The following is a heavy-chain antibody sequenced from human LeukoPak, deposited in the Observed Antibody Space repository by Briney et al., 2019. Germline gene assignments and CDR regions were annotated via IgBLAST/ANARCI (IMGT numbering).Heavy chain of an antibody. J-gene: IGHJ4*02. D-gene: IGHD3-16*02. V-gene: IGHV3-48*03. CDR2: IRSRGSTK. Sequence: GGSLRPSRAVSRVTSSSYEMNCVRQAPRKGQEWVSYIRSRGSTKYYADCVKGRFTISRDNAKSSLYLQMISLRAEDTDLYYCARVEGFIDYWGQGALVAVSS. CDR1: RVTSSSYE. CDR3: ARVEGFIDY.